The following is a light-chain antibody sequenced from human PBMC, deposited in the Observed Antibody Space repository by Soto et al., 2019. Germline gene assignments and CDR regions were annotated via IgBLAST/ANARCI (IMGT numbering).Light chain of an antibody. V-gene: IGKV3-20*01. CDR1: QSVSSYY. J-gene: IGKJ1*01. CDR3: QQYGTSRRT. CDR2: GAS. Sequence: EIVLTQSPDTLSLSPGERATLSCRASQSVSSYYLAWYQHKPGRAPRLLIYGASTRATGIPDRFSGSGSGADFTLTISRLEPEDFAVYYCQQYGTSRRTFGQGTKVEIK.